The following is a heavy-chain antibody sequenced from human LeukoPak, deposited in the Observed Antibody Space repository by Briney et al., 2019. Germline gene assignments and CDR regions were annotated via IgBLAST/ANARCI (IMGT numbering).Heavy chain of an antibody. Sequence: GRSLRLSCAASGFTFSSYGMHWVRQAPGEGLEWAAVISYDGSNKYYADSVKGRFTISIANSKSTLYLQMNSVRPEDTAVYYCAKDSKRWKTYYYEAGSYYFDYWGQGTRVTVSS. J-gene: IGHJ4*02. CDR2: ISYDGSNK. V-gene: IGHV3-30*18. CDR3: AKDSKRWKTYYYEAGSYYFDY. CDR1: GFTFSSYG. D-gene: IGHD3-10*01.